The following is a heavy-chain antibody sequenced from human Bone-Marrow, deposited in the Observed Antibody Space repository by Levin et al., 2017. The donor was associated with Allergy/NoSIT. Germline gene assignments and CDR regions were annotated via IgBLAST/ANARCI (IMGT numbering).Heavy chain of an antibody. J-gene: IGHJ4*02. Sequence: ASVKVSCKASGYTFTNYYIHWVRQAPGQGLEWMGIINPSGGGSTYAQKFQGRVTMTRDTSTSTVYMELSSLRSEDTAVYYCAKSQTPYSSSWPLFDYWGQGTLVTVSS. D-gene: IGHD6-13*01. CDR1: GYTFTNYY. CDR2: INPSGGGS. CDR3: AKSQTPYSSSWPLFDY. V-gene: IGHV1-46*01.